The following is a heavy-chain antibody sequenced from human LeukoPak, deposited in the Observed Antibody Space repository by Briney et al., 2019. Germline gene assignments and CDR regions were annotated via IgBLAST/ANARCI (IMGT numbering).Heavy chain of an antibody. J-gene: IGHJ5*02. V-gene: IGHV4-39*07. CDR1: GGSIRSSTYY. D-gene: IGHD3-22*01. CDR3: ARESITMIVVKGFDP. Sequence: PSETLSLTCTVSGGSIRSSTYYWAWIRQPPGKGLEWIGSIYYSGTTYYNPSLKSRVTISVDTSKNQFSLKLSSVTAADTAVYYCARESITMIVVKGFDPWGQGTLVTVSS. CDR2: IYYSGTT.